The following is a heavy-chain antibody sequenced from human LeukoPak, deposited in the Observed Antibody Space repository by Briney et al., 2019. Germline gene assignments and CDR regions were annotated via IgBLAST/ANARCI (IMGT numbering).Heavy chain of an antibody. D-gene: IGHD3-22*01. CDR2: ISSSSSYI. Sequence: PGGSLRLSCAASGFTFSSYSMNWVRQAPGKGLEWVSSISSSSSYIYYADSVKGRFTISRDNAKNSLYLQMNSLRAEDMAVYYCARAGGGHWGMIVVAAFDIWGQGTMVTVSS. CDR1: GFTFSSYS. CDR3: ARAGGGHWGMIVVAAFDI. J-gene: IGHJ3*02. V-gene: IGHV3-21*01.